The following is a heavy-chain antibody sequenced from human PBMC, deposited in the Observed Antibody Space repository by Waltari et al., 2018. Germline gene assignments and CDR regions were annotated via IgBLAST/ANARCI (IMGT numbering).Heavy chain of an antibody. Sequence: EVQLVESGGGLVQPGGSLRLSCTASGFPVRSHYMNWVRQAPGKGLEWVSVIYTGGSTYYADSVKGRFAISRDTSKNTLSLQMDSLRAEDTAVYYCARGGTIGATHLDFWGQGTLVTVSS. CDR1: GFPVRSHY. J-gene: IGHJ4*02. V-gene: IGHV3-53*01. CDR2: IYTGGST. D-gene: IGHD1-26*01. CDR3: ARGGTIGATHLDF.